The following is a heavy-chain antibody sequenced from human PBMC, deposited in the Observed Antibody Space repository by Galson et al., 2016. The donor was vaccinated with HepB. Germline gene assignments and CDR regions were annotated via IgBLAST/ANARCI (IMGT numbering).Heavy chain of an antibody. J-gene: IGHJ4*02. CDR3: ARAGRMITFGGVIVIPGDF. CDR2: IRSRADGGTT. D-gene: IGHD3-16*02. V-gene: IGHV3-49*03. CDR1: GFSFGDFA. Sequence: SLRLSCAASGFSFGDFAVNWFRQVPGKGLEWVGFIRSRADGGTTEYAASVKGRFTISRDDSKSIAYLQVNSLKTEDTAMNYCARAGRMITFGGVIVIPGDFWGQGTLVTVSS.